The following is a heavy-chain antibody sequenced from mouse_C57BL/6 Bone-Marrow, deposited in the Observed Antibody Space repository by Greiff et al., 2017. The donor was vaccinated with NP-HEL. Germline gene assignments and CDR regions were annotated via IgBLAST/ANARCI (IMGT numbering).Heavy chain of an antibody. J-gene: IGHJ1*03. CDR1: GFTFSDYV. V-gene: IGHV5-15*01. Sequence: DVKLVESGGGLVQPGGSLKLSCAASGFTFSDYVMAWVRQAPRKGPEWVAFISNLAYSIYYADTVTGRFTISRENAKNTLYLEMSSLRSEDTAMYYCARHTVGWYFDVWGTGTTVTVSS. CDR2: ISNLAYSI. CDR3: ARHTVGWYFDV. D-gene: IGHD1-1*01.